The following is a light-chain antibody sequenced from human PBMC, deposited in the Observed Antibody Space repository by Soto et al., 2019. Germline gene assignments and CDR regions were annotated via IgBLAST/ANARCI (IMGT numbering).Light chain of an antibody. Sequence: QSVLTQSPSASASMLASVKLTCTLSRGHSSYAIACHQQHPEKGPQYLMTLNSDGSHSKGYGIPARFSGSSFGVERYVTISRLIYADGAEYYCQSWGRGIVVLGEGRKLTF. CDR3: QSWGRGIVV. J-gene: IGLJ2*01. CDR2: LNSDGSH. CDR1: RGHSSYA. V-gene: IGLV4-69*01.